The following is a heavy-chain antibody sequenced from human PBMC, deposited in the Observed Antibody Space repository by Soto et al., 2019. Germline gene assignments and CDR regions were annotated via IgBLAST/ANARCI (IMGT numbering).Heavy chain of an antibody. D-gene: IGHD6-13*01. CDR3: AGAVYSSTYCDS. V-gene: IGHV2-5*02. Sequence: QITLKESGPTLVRPTQTLTLTCTFSGFSLSTSGVGVGWIRQPLGKALEWLALIYWDDDHRYSPSLRTRLTITKATSNNQVFPTMPKLDPADTATYYCAGAVYSSTYCDSWRPGTLVPVSS. CDR2: IYWDDDH. J-gene: IGHJ4*02. CDR1: GFSLSTSGVG.